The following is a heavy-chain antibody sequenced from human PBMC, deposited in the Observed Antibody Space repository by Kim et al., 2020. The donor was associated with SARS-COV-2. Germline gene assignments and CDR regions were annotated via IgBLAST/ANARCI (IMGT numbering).Heavy chain of an antibody. CDR1: GFTFSTYT. Sequence: GGSLRLSCAASGFTFSTYTMNWVRQAPGKGLEWVSSISSSSAYIYYADSLKGRFTISRDNAKNSLYLQMNSLRAEDTAMYYCARANENWFDPWGQGTLVTVSS. J-gene: IGHJ5*02. CDR2: ISSSSAYI. V-gene: IGHV3-21*01. CDR3: ARANENWFDP.